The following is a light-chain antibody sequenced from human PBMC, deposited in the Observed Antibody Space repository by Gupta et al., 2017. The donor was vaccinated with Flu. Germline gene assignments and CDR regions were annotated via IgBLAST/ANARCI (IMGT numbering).Light chain of an antibody. CDR1: QRVSNNY. CDR3: QQYYSLIT. J-gene: IGKJ5*01. CDR2: GAS. Sequence: PGTLSLSPGQRATLSCRASQRVSNNYLEWEQKKPGQPFRLLIYGASGRANGIADRFSGSGAGKDFTLTSSGREAEDSAFYYWQQYYSLITFGQGTRLEIK. V-gene: IGKV3-20*01.